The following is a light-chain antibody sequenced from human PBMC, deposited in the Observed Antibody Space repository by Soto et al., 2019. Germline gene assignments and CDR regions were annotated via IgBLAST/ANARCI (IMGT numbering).Light chain of an antibody. J-gene: IGKJ1*01. V-gene: IGKV1-5*03. CDR1: QSISIW. CDR3: QHYNDYSWT. Sequence: DIHMTQSPSTLSASVGDRVTITCRASQSISIWLAWYQQKPGKAPNLLIYKTSSLESGVPSRFSGSGSGTEFTLTITSLQPDVFAAYYCQHYNDYSWTFGQGTKVESK. CDR2: KTS.